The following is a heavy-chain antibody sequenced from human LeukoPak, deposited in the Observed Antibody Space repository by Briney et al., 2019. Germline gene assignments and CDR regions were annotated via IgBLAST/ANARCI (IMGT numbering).Heavy chain of an antibody. J-gene: IGHJ4*02. Sequence: ASVKVSCKASGYTFTSYGISWVRQAPGQGLEWMGWISAYNGNTNYAQKLQGRVTMTTDTSTSTAYMELSSLRSDDTAVYYCAKDADDYYGSGNCFDYWGQGTLVTVSS. CDR1: GYTFTSYG. V-gene: IGHV1-18*01. D-gene: IGHD3-10*01. CDR2: ISAYNGNT. CDR3: AKDADDYYGSGNCFDY.